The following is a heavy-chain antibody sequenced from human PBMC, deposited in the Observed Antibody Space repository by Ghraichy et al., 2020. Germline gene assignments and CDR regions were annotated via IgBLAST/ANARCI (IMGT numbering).Heavy chain of an antibody. CDR3: TRTTAVISADFDF. Sequence: ASVKVSRKASGYSFDMYYMHWVRQAPGQGLEWMGWINPNNGDTVYSQTFQGRVTVTWDTYSSASYMDLSRLTADDTAVYYCTRTTAVISADFDFWGQGTLITVSS. D-gene: IGHD2-21*01. CDR2: INPNNGDT. CDR1: GYSFDMYY. V-gene: IGHV1-2*02. J-gene: IGHJ4*02.